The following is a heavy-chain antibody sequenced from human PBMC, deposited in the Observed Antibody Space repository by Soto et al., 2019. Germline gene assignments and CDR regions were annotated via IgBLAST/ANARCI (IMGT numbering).Heavy chain of an antibody. Sequence: QVQLVQSGAEVKKPGSSVKVSCKASGGTFSSYAISWVRQAPGQGLEWMGGIIPISDTTNYAQKFQGRVTITADESTSTAYMGLSSLRSEDTAVYYCARSQGSSTSLAIYYYYYYGMDVWGQGTTVTVSS. V-gene: IGHV1-69*01. CDR1: GGTFSSYA. CDR3: ARSQGSSTSLAIYYYYYYGMDV. CDR2: IIPISDTT. D-gene: IGHD2-2*01. J-gene: IGHJ6*02.